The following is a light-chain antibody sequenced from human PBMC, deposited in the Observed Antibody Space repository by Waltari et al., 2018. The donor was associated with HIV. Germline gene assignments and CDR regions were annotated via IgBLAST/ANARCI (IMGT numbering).Light chain of an antibody. CDR1: ALAKQY. Sequence: SYELTQPPSVSVSPGQTARITCSGDALAKQYAYWYQQKPGQAPVLGIYKDSERPSGIPERFSGSSSGTTVTLTISGVQAEDEADYYCQLADTSGTWVFGGGTKVTVL. V-gene: IGLV3-25*03. J-gene: IGLJ3*02. CDR2: KDS. CDR3: QLADTSGTWV.